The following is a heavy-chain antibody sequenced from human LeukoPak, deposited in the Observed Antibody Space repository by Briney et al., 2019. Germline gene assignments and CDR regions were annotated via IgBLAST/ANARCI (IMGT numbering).Heavy chain of an antibody. CDR1: GGTFSSYA. V-gene: IGHV1-69*01. CDR3: ARSPYIVVVPAETYNWFDP. CDR2: ITPIFGTA. J-gene: IGHJ5*02. D-gene: IGHD2-2*01. Sequence: GSSVKVSCKASGGTFSSYAISWVRQAPGQGLEWMGGITPIFGTANYAQKFQGRVTITADESTSTAYMELSSLRSEDTAVYYCARSPYIVVVPAETYNWFDPWGQGTLVTVSS.